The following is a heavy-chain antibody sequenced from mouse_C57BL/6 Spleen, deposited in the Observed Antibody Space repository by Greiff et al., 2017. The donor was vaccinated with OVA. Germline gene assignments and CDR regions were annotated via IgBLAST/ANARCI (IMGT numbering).Heavy chain of an antibody. D-gene: IGHD4-1*01. J-gene: IGHJ2*01. CDR3: ARKELGDFDY. CDR2: IYPRSGNT. V-gene: IGHV1-81*01. Sequence: QVHVKQSGAELARPGASVKLSCKASGYTFTSYGISWVKQRTGQGLEWIGEIYPRSGNTYYNEKFKGKATLTADKSSSTAYMELRSLTSEDSAVYFCARKELGDFDYWGQGTTLTVSS. CDR1: GYTFTSYG.